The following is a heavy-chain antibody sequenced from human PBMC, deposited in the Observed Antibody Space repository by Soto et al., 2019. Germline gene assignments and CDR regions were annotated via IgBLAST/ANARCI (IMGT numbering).Heavy chain of an antibody. CDR2: IHYSGRT. V-gene: IGHV4-59*08. D-gene: IGHD2-15*01. CDR1: GGTIIGYY. Sequence: SETLSLTCTVSGGTIIGYYWSWIRKTTGKGLEWIGYIHYSGRTIYNPSLKSRVTISTATSENQFSLQLSTVSAADTAVYYCARRYGQYCSGGTCYFYFDSWGQGILVTVSS. J-gene: IGHJ4*02. CDR3: ARRYGQYCSGGTCYFYFDS.